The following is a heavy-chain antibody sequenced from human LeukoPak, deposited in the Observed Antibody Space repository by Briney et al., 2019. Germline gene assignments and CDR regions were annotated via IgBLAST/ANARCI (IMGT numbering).Heavy chain of an antibody. CDR2: ISVHNGDT. V-gene: IGHV1-18*01. Sequence: ASVRVSCKASGYTFTRYGITWVRQAPGQGLEWMGWISVHNGDTNYAQELQGRVTMTTETSTSTVYMEPRSLISNDTAVYYCASNTGSDSSGYPYWGQGTLVTVSS. J-gene: IGHJ4*02. CDR3: ASNTGSDSSGYPY. CDR1: GYTFTRYG. D-gene: IGHD3-22*01.